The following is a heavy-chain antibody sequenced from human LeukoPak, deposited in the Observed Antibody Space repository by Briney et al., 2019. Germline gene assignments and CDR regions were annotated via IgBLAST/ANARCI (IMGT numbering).Heavy chain of an antibody. CDR2: IIPIFGIA. CDR3: AREGGILTGYYYYFDY. J-gene: IGHJ4*02. V-gene: IGHV1-69*04. Sequence: SVKVSCKASGGTFSSYAISWVRQAPGQGLEWMGRIIPIFGIANYAQKFQGRVTITADKSTSTAYMELSSLRSEDTAVYYCAREGGILTGYYYYFDYWGQGTLVTVPS. CDR1: GGTFSSYA. D-gene: IGHD3-9*01.